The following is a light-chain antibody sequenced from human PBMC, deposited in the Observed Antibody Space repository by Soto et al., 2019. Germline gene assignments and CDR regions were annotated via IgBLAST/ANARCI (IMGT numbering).Light chain of an antibody. Sequence: EIVLTQSPATLSVSPGERAILSCRASQSVSSNLAWYQQKPGQAPRLLIYAASTRATGIPARFSGSGSGTEFTLTISSLQSEDFAVYYCQQYNNWPPWTFGQGTKVDIK. CDR3: QQYNNWPPWT. J-gene: IGKJ1*01. CDR1: QSVSSN. CDR2: AAS. V-gene: IGKV3-15*01.